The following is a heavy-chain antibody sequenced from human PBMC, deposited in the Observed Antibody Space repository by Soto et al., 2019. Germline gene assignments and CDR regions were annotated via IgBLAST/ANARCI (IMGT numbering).Heavy chain of an antibody. CDR3: PRVRDYAGKRYYHYYGLHV. J-gene: IGHJ6*02. Sequence: GGALRLSCAASGFTFSSYAMHWVRQAPGRGLRWLSVISYHGRNTYYPDPLTRRFTIPRANSKNTLSLQMNRLRPDDPAVYYCPRVRDYAGKRYYHYYGLHVCGQGTTVT. D-gene: IGHD4-17*01. CDR2: ISYHGRNT. V-gene: IGHV3-30-3*01. CDR1: GFTFSSYA.